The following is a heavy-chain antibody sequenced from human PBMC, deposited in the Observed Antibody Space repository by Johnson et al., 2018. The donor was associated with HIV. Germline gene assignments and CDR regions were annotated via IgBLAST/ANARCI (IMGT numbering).Heavy chain of an antibody. J-gene: IGHJ3*02. V-gene: IGHV3-30*02. CDR1: GFTFSSYA. Sequence: QVQLVESGGGVVQPGGSLRLSCAASGFTFSSYAMHWVRQAPGKGLEWVAFIRYDGSNKYYADSVKDRFTIARDNSKNTLYLQMNSLRAEDTAMYYCARGMWIPEIDAIDIWGQGTMVTVSS. D-gene: IGHD5-18*01. CDR3: ARGMWIPEIDAIDI. CDR2: IRYDGSNK.